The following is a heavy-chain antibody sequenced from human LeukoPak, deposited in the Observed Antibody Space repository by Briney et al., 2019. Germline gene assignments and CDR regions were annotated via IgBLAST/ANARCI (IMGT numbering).Heavy chain of an antibody. Sequence: ASVKVSCKASGYTFTGYWIHWVRQAPGQGLEWMGFINPNSGNTNYAQKFQGRVTMTRDTSINTAYMELNGLTGDDTAVYYCAREMRPATTTLVAYWGQGTLVTVSS. J-gene: IGHJ4*02. D-gene: IGHD1-1*01. V-gene: IGHV1-2*02. CDR3: AREMRPATTTLVAY. CDR1: GYTFTGYW. CDR2: INPNSGNT.